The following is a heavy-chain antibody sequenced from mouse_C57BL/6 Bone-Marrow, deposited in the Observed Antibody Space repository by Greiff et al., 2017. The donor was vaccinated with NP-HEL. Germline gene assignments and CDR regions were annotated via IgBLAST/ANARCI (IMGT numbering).Heavy chain of an antibody. D-gene: IGHD1-1*01. V-gene: IGHV1-50*01. CDR1: GYTFTSYW. Sequence: QVQLQQPGAELVKPGASVKLSCKASGYTFTSYWMQWVKQRPGQGLEWIGEIDPSDSYTNYNQKFKGKATLTVDTSSSTAYMQLSSLTSEDSAVYYCARGITTVPLFDYWGQGTTLTVSS. CDR3: ARGITTVPLFDY. J-gene: IGHJ2*01. CDR2: IDPSDSYT.